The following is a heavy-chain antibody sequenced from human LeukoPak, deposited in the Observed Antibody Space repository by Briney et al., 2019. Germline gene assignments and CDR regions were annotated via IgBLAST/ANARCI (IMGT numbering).Heavy chain of an antibody. CDR1: GGSISSSSYY. D-gene: IGHD2-2*01. J-gene: IGHJ4*02. Sequence: PSETLSLTCTVSGGSISSSSYYWGWIRQPPGKGLEWIGSIYYSGSTYYNPSLKSRVTISVDTSKNQFSLKLSSVTAADTAVYYCARVPDIVVVPAASQGAEYYFDYWGQGTLVTVSS. CDR2: IYYSGST. V-gene: IGHV4-39*01. CDR3: ARVPDIVVVPAASQGAEYYFDY.